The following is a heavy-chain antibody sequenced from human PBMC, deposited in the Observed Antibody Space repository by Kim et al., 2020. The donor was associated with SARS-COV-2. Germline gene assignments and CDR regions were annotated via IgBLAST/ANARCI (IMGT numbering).Heavy chain of an antibody. Sequence: ASVKVSCKASGYTFTSYGISWVRQAPGQGLEWMGWISAYNGNTNYAQKLQGRVTMTTDTSTSTAYMELRSLRSDDTAVYYCARDLDREATISYYYYYYGMDVWGQGTTVTVSS. CDR1: GYTFTSYG. CDR2: ISAYNGNT. CDR3: ARDLDREATISYYYYYYGMDV. D-gene: IGHD5-12*01. J-gene: IGHJ6*02. V-gene: IGHV1-18*04.